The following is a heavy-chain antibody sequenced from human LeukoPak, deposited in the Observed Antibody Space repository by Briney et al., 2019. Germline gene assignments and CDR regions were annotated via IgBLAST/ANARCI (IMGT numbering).Heavy chain of an antibody. D-gene: IGHD6-13*01. Sequence: GRSRRLSCAASGFTFSSYGMHCVRQAQGKGLEWVTVISYDGSNKYYADSGKGRFTISRDNSKNTLYLHLQYMKTEDMSVYYCAMGGRSSWADYWGQGTLVTVSS. CDR2: ISYDGSNK. V-gene: IGHV3-30*03. J-gene: IGHJ4*02. CDR3: AMGGRSSWADY. CDR1: GFTFSSYG.